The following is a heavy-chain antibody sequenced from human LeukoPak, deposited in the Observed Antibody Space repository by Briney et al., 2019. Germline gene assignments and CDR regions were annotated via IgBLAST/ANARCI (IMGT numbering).Heavy chain of an antibody. Sequence: SQTLSLTCALSGDSVSSNSAAWNWIRQSPSRGLEWLGRTYYRSKWYNDYAVSVKSRITINPDTSKNQFSLQLNSVTPEDTAVYYCARVLEYCSSTSCYGYMDVWGKGTTVTVSS. CDR2: TYYRSKWYN. J-gene: IGHJ6*03. CDR1: GDSVSSNSAA. CDR3: ARVLEYCSSTSCYGYMDV. D-gene: IGHD2-2*01. V-gene: IGHV6-1*01.